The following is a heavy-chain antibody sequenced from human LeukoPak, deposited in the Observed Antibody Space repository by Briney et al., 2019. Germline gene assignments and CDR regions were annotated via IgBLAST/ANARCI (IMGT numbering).Heavy chain of an antibody. CDR1: GYTFTGYY. V-gene: IGHV1-2*02. J-gene: IGHJ4*02. CDR2: INPNSGGT. Sequence: GASVRVSCKASGYTFTGYYMHWVRQAPGQGLEWMGWINPNSGGTNYAQKVQGRVTMTRDTSISTAYMELSRLRSDDTAVYYCARDLDFWSGYYTGEVFGWWGQGTLVTVSS. CDR3: ARDLDFWSGYYTGEVFGW. D-gene: IGHD3-3*01.